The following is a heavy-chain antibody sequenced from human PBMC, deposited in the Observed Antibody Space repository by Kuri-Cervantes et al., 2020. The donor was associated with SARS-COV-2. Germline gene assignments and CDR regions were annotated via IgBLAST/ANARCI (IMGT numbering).Heavy chain of an antibody. J-gene: IGHJ4*02. D-gene: IGHD3-22*01. CDR1: GFTFSSYA. CDR3: AKDPRGVVVITTLFDY. V-gene: IGHV3-23*01. CDR2: ISGSGGST. Sequence: GGSLRLSCAASGFTFSSYAMSWVRQAPGKGLEWVSAISGSGGSTYYADSVKGRFTISRDNSKNTLYLQMNSLRAEDTAVYYCAKDPRGVVVITTLFDYWGQGTLVTVSS.